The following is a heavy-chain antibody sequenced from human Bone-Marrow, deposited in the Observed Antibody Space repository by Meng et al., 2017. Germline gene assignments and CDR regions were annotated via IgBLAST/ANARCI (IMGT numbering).Heavy chain of an antibody. CDR2: IWYDGSNT. J-gene: IGHJ4*02. Sequence: GESLKISCAASGFTFSSYGMHWVRQAPGKGLEWVAVIWYDGSNTYYADSVKGRFTISRDNSRNTLYLQMNSLRAEDTAVNYCTKETTSRYFDYWGQGNLVTVSS. CDR1: GFTFSSYG. V-gene: IGHV3-33*06. CDR3: TKETTSRYFDY. D-gene: IGHD1-7*01.